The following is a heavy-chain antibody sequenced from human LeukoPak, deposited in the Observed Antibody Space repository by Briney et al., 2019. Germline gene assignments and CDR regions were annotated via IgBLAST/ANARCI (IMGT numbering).Heavy chain of an antibody. J-gene: IGHJ4*02. CDR3: ARDYYDNHYYFDY. CDR1: GFTFSDYY. D-gene: IGHD3-22*01. Sequence: GGSLRLSCAASGFTFSDYYMSWIRQAPGKGLEWVSYISSSGNTIYYADSVKGRFTISRDNAKNSLYLQMNSLRAEDTAVYYCARDYYDNHYYFDYWGQGTLVTVSS. V-gene: IGHV3-11*01. CDR2: ISSSGNTI.